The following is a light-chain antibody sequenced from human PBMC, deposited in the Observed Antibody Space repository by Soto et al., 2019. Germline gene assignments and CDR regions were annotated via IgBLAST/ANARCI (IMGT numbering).Light chain of an antibody. Sequence: QSVLTQPPSASGTPGQTDTISRPGNNSNIGSNFVFCYQQFPGAAPKLLIHSDDQRSSGVPDRFSGSKSGTSASLAISGLRAEDEAEYHCAAWDDILFAAFGGGTKVTVL. CDR3: AAWDDILFAA. J-gene: IGLJ3*02. V-gene: IGLV1-47*02. CDR2: SDD. CDR1: NSNIGSNF.